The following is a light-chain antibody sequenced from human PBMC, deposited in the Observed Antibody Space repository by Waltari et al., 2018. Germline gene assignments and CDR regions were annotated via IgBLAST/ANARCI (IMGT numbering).Light chain of an antibody. Sequence: SSDLTQAPAVSLALGQTVRITCQGHILRTHYGNGCRQKPRQPPELVIYGKNNRPSGIPDRFSAASSGNTASLIITGAQAGDEADYYCSSRELSGHVVFGGGTRLTVL. CDR1: ILRTHY. J-gene: IGLJ2*01. CDR3: SSRELSGHVV. V-gene: IGLV3-19*01. CDR2: GKN.